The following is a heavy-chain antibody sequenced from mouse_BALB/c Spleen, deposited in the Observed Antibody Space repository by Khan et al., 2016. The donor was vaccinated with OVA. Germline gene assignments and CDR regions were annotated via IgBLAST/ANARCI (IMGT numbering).Heavy chain of an antibody. CDR3: VRAGAYHRNDDWFAY. V-gene: IGHV1-4*01. J-gene: IGHJ3*01. D-gene: IGHD2-14*01. CDR1: GYTFTSYT. Sequence: VQLQQSGAELARPGASVKMSCKASGYTFTSYTIHWIKKRPGQGLEWIGYINPSNGYTNYNQKFKDKATLTTDKSSTTVYLQLSSLTSDDSAVYYCVRAGAYHRNDDWFAYWGQGTLVTVSA. CDR2: INPSNGYT.